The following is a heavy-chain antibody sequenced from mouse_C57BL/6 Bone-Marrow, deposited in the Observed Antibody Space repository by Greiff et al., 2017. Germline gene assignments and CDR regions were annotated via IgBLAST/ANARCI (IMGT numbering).Heavy chain of an antibody. CDR3: TRGPITTVVDWYFDV. J-gene: IGHJ1*03. V-gene: IGHV5-9-1*02. D-gene: IGHD1-1*01. CDR2: ISSGGDYI. Sequence: EVQVVESGAGLVKPGGSLKLSCAASGFTFSSYAMSWVRQTPEKRLEWVAYISSGGDYIYYADTVKGRFTISRDNARNTLYLQMSSLKSEDTAMYYCTRGPITTVVDWYFDVWGTGTTVTVSS. CDR1: GFTFSSYA.